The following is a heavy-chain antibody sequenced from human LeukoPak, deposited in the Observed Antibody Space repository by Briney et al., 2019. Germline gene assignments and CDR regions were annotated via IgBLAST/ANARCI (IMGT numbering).Heavy chain of an antibody. Sequence: GGSLRLSCAASGFTFSSYAMHWVRQAPGKGLEYVSAISSNGGSTYYANSVKGRFTISRDNSKNTLYLQMNSLRAGDTAVYYCARAGAAAGTALDYWGQGTLVTVSS. CDR3: ARAGAAAGTALDY. V-gene: IGHV3-64*01. CDR2: ISSNGGST. J-gene: IGHJ4*02. D-gene: IGHD6-13*01. CDR1: GFTFSSYA.